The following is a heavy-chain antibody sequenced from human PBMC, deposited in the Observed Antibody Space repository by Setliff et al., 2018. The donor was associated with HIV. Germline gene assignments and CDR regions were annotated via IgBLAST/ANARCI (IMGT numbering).Heavy chain of an antibody. J-gene: IGHJ4*02. Sequence: SETLFLTCTSSGDSISGYYWSWIRQPAGKGLEWIGRMHASGNTNYNPSLKSRVTMSVDTSKNQFSLRLSSVTAADTAVYYCARDQKGYSYGYFDSWGQGTLVTVSS. CDR3: ARDQKGYSYGYFDS. D-gene: IGHD5-18*01. CDR1: GDSISGYY. CDR2: MHASGNT. V-gene: IGHV4-4*07.